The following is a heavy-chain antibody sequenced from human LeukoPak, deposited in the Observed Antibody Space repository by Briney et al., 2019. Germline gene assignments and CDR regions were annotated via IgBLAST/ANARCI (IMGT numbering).Heavy chain of an antibody. CDR3: ASEGEIAYGYLY. CDR1: GFTVSSNY. CDR2: IYDGDSA. D-gene: IGHD5-18*01. Sequence: GGSLRLSCAASGFTVSSNYMSWVRQAPGKGLDWVSVIYDGDSAHYADSVKGRFTISRDNAKNSLYLQMNSVRAEDTAVYYCASEGEIAYGYLYWGQGTPVTVSS. V-gene: IGHV3-53*01. J-gene: IGHJ4*02.